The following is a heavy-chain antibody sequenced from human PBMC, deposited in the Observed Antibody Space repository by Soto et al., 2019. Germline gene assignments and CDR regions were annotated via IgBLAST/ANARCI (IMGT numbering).Heavy chain of an antibody. CDR2: IDWDDDK. J-gene: IGHJ4*02. CDR1: GFSPSTSGMC. CDR3: ARSQGYYDRFDY. V-gene: IGHV2-70*01. D-gene: IGHD3-22*01. Sequence: SGPTLVNPTQTLTLTCTFSGFSPSTSGMCVSWIRQPPGKALEWLALIDWDDDKYYSTSLKTRLTISKDTSKNQVVLTMTNMDPVDTATYYCARSQGYYDRFDYWGQGTLVTVSS.